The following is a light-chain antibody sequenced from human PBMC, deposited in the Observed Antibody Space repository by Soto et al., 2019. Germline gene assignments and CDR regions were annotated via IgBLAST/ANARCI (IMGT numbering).Light chain of an antibody. Sequence: EIGMTQSPATLSVSPGERATLSWGASQSVGYDLAWYQQKPGQAPRPLISGASTGATDISASSSGSGAGTEFTLTISSLQSEDFAAYYCQQYNDWPPITFGHGTRLEI. CDR2: GAS. CDR3: QQYNDWPPIT. V-gene: IGKV3-15*01. CDR1: QSVGYD. J-gene: IGKJ5*01.